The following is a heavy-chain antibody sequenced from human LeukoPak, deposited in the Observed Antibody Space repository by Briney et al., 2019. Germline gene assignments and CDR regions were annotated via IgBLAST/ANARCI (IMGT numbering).Heavy chain of an antibody. CDR3: ASEGNYDSSGYSRYNYYYMDV. CDR2: IIPAFGTA. D-gene: IGHD3-22*01. Sequence: SVKVSCKASGGTFSSYSISWVRQAPGQGLEWMGGIIPAFGTAHYAQKFQGRVTFTTDESTTTAYMELRSLRSEDTAVYYCASEGNYDSSGYSRYNYYYMDVWGKGTAVTVSS. V-gene: IGHV1-69*05. J-gene: IGHJ6*03. CDR1: GGTFSSYS.